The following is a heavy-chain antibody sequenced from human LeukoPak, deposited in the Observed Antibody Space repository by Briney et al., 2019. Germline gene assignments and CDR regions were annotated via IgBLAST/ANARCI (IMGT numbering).Heavy chain of an antibody. Sequence: ASVKVSCKASGGTFSSYAIGWVRQAPGQGLEWMGGIIPIFGTANYAQKFQGRVTITADKSTSTAYMELSSLRSEDTAVYYCARDFVSTSAFDIWGQGTMVTVSS. V-gene: IGHV1-69*06. CDR3: ARDFVSTSAFDI. D-gene: IGHD5/OR15-5a*01. CDR1: GGTFSSYA. CDR2: IIPIFGTA. J-gene: IGHJ3*02.